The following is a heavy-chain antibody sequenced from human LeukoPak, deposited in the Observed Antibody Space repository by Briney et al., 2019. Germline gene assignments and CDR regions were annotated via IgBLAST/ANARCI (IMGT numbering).Heavy chain of an antibody. J-gene: IGHJ4*02. V-gene: IGHV5-51*01. CDR1: GCSFTTYW. CDR2: IYTGDCDT. D-gene: IGHD6-19*01. Sequence: GGALKISCKGSGCSFTTYWIGWGRQKPGKGGEWMGIIYTGDCDTRYSAYFQGQVTISADKSISTAYLQWSSLKASDTAMYYCARRSAWYIDYWGQGTLVTVSS. CDR3: ARRSAWYIDY.